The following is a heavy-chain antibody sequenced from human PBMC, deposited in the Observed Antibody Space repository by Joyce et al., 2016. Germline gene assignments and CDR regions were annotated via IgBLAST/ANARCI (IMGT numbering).Heavy chain of an antibody. V-gene: IGHV4-4*02. CDR3: ARNGAYSQDS. Sequence: QVQLQESGPGLVKPSGTLSLTCAVSGGSISSAHWWSWVRQPPGKGLEWIGEIYLGGSTTDNPSLKSRVTISVEKSKNQLSLKMKSVTAADTAVYYCARNGAYSQDSWGQGTLVTVSS. CDR2: IYLGGST. CDR1: GGSISSAHW. D-gene: IGHD5-12*01. J-gene: IGHJ5*01.